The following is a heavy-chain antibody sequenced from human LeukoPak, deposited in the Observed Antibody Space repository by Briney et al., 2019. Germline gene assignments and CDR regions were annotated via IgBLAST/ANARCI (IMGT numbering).Heavy chain of an antibody. CDR3: ARHRYCSGGSCERWGAFDI. V-gene: IGHV1-18*01. CDR2: ISAYNGNT. CDR1: GYTFTKYG. D-gene: IGHD2-15*01. J-gene: IGHJ3*02. Sequence: GASVKVSCKASGYTFTKYGISWVRQAPGQGLEWMGWISAYNGNTNYAQKLQGRVTMTTDTSTSTAYMELRSLRSDDTAVYYCARHRYCSGGSCERWGAFDIWGHGTMVTVSS.